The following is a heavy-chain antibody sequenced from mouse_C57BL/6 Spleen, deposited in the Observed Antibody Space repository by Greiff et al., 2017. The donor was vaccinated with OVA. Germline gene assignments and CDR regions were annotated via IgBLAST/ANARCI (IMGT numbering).Heavy chain of an antibody. D-gene: IGHD1-1*01. CDR3: ARDYYGSSYD. CDR2: ISYDGSN. Sequence: EVKLQESGPGLVKPSQSLSLTCSVTGYSITSGYYWNWIRQFPGNKLEWMGYISYDGSNNYNPSLKNRISITRDTSKNQFFLKLNSVTTEDTATYYCARDYYGSSYDWGQGTTLTVSS. CDR1: GYSITSGYY. J-gene: IGHJ2*01. V-gene: IGHV3-6*01.